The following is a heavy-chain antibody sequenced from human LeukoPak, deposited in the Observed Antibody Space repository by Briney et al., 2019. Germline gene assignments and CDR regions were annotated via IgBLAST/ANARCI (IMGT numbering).Heavy chain of an antibody. D-gene: IGHD3-3*01. CDR2: INHSGST. CDR1: GGSFSGYY. CDR3: ARGQGYDFWSGYSHFDY. V-gene: IGHV4-34*01. Sequence: SETLSLTCAVYGGSFSGYYWSWIRQPPGKGLEWIGEINHSGSTNYNPSLKSRVTISVDTSKNQFSLKLSSVTAADTAVYYCARGQGYDFWSGYSHFDYWGQGTLVTVSS. J-gene: IGHJ4*02.